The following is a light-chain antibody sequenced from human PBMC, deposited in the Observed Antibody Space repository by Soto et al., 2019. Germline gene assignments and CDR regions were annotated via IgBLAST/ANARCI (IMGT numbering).Light chain of an antibody. J-gene: IGKJ4*01. V-gene: IGKV3-15*01. CDR2: GAS. CDR1: QSVSSN. Sequence: EIVMTQSPATLSVSPGERATFSCRASQSVSSNLAWYQQKPGQAPRLLIYGASTRATGIPARFSGGGSGTDFTLTISRLEPEDFAVYYCQQFSSYPLTFGGGTKVDIK. CDR3: QQFSSYPLT.